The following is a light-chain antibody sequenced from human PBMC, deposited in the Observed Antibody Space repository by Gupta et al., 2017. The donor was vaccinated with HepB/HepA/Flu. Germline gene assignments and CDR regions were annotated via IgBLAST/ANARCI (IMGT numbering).Light chain of an antibody. CDR3: QQYNNWPRT. CDR2: GAS. V-gene: IGKV3-15*01. Sequence: EIVMTQSPATLSVSPGERATISCSASQSVSSNLAWYQQKPRQAPRLLIYGASTRATGIPARFSGSGSGTEFTLTISSLQSEAFAVYYCQQYNNWPRTFGQGTKVEIK. J-gene: IGKJ1*01. CDR1: QSVSSN.